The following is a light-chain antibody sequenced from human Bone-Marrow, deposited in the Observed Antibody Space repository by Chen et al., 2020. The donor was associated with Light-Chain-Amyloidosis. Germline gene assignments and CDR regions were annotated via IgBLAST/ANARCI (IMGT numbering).Light chain of an antibody. CDR1: ALPKQN. CDR3: QAADTTDTLYVL. J-gene: IGLJ2*01. CDR2: NDS. V-gene: IGLV3-25*03. Sequence: SYELTQPPSVSVSPGQTARISCPGDALPKQNASWYQQNPGQAPVLVIYNDSERPSGIPERFSGSSSGTTVTLTISGVQAEDEADYYCQAADTTDTLYVLFGGGTKLTVL.